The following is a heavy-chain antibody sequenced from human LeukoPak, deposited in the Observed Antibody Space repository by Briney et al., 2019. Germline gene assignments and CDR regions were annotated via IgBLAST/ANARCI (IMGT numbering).Heavy chain of an antibody. V-gene: IGHV1-18*01. Sequence: ASVKVSCKASGYTFTSYGISWVRQAPGQGLEWMGWISAYNGNTNYAQKLQGRVTMTTDTSTSTAYMELRSLRSDDTAVYYCARDLAYSGSYPRDYWGQGTLVTVSS. CDR2: ISAYNGNT. CDR3: ARDLAYSGSYPRDY. J-gene: IGHJ4*02. D-gene: IGHD1-26*01. CDR1: GYTFTSYG.